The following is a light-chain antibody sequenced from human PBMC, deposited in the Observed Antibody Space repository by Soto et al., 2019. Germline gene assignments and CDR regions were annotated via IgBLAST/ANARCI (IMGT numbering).Light chain of an antibody. CDR3: QQYNSYSRT. Sequence: DIPMTQSPSTLSASVGDRVTITCRASQSISSWLAWYQQKPGKAPKLLIYKASSLESGVPSRFSGSGSGTXXXXXXXXXXXXDFATYXCQQYNSYSRTFGQGTKVEIK. CDR1: QSISSW. J-gene: IGKJ1*01. CDR2: KAS. V-gene: IGKV1-5*03.